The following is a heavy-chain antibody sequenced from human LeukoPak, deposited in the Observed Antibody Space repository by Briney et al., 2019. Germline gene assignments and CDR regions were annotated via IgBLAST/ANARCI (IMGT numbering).Heavy chain of an antibody. D-gene: IGHD3-10*01. Sequence: ASVKVSCKASGYTFTSYGISWVRQAPGQGLEWMGWISAYNGNTNYAQKLQGRVTMTTDTSTSTAYMELRSLRSDDTAVYYCARDRAFTRDPIQSDYWGQGTLVTVSS. CDR2: ISAYNGNT. CDR3: ARDRAFTRDPIQSDY. J-gene: IGHJ4*02. V-gene: IGHV1-18*01. CDR1: GYTFTSYG.